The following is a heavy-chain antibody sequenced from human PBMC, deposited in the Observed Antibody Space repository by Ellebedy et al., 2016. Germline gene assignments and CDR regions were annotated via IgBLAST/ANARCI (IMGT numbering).Heavy chain of an antibody. V-gene: IGHV3-33*06. J-gene: IGHJ5*02. CDR3: AKWTSFGTLDWFDP. CDR2: IWYDGSNK. Sequence: GESLKISCAASGFTFSSYGMHWVRQAPGKGLEWVAVIWYDGSNKYYADSVKGRFTISRDNSKNTLYLQMNSLRAEDTAVYYCAKWTSFGTLDWFDPWGQGTLVTVSS. D-gene: IGHD3-10*01. CDR1: GFTFSSYG.